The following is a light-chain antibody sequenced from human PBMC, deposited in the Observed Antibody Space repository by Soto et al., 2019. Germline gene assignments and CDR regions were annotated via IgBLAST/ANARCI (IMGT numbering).Light chain of an antibody. V-gene: IGKV1-5*03. J-gene: IGKJ1*01. CDR3: LQYATYAKT. Sequence: DIQMTQSPSSVSASVGDRVTITCRASQSISGWLAWYQQKPGKAPNLLIYKASTLESGVPSRFSGSGSGTEFTLTISSLQPDDFASYYCLQYATYAKTFGQGTKVDIK. CDR1: QSISGW. CDR2: KAS.